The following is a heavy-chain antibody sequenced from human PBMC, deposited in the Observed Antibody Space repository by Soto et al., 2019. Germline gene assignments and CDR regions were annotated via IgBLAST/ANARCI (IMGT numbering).Heavy chain of an antibody. Sequence: NPSETLSLTCIVSGGSITTSGNYWVWVRQAPEKGLEWIGSAYYVGTINYNPSLKRRVAISVDTSKNQFSLKLTSVTAADTAVYYCARLPLVRGVPAWGQGTLVTVSS. J-gene: IGHJ5*02. D-gene: IGHD3-10*01. CDR3: ARLPLVRGVPA. V-gene: IGHV4-39*01. CDR1: GGSITTSGNY. CDR2: AYYVGTI.